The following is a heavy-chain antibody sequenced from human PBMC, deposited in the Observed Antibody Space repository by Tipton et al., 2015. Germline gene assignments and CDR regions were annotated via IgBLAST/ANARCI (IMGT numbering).Heavy chain of an antibody. D-gene: IGHD3-10*01. CDR1: GFDVSSYY. CDR3: VRDIVLGSGSYYD. J-gene: IGHJ4*02. Sequence: AVSGFDVSSYYMSWVRQAPGKGLEWVSVIFSVGTTHYADSVKGRFTISRDNAKNTLYLQMNSLRAEDTAVYYCVRDIVLGSGSYYDWGQGTLVTVSS. CDR2: IFSVGTT. V-gene: IGHV3-53*01.